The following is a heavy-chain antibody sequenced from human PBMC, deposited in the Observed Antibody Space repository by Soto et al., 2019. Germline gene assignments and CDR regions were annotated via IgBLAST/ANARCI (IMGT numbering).Heavy chain of an antibody. CDR3: ARYVPLATPGPQRVDV. V-gene: IGHV4-61*01. J-gene: IGHJ6*02. D-gene: IGHD3-10*02. Sequence: PSETLSLTCTVSGGSVRSGNYYWSWIRQPPGKEPEWIGNVYYSGSTKYNPSLESRVTISVDTSKNQFFLKLSSVTAADTAMYYCARYVPLATPGPQRVDVWGQGTTVTVSS. CDR2: VYYSGST. CDR1: GGSVRSGNYY.